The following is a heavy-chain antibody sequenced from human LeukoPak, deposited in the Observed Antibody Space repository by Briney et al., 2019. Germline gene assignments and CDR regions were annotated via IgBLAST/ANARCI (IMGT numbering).Heavy chain of an antibody. V-gene: IGHV1-18*01. CDR2: INTYNGNT. CDR3: ARVIDGSSWYVH. J-gene: IGHJ5*02. Sequence: ASVKVSCKASGGTFSSYAISWVRQAPGQGLEWMGWINTYNGNTNYAQNVQGRVTMTTDTSTSTAYMELRSLRSDDTALYYCARVIDGSSWYVHWGQGTLVTVSS. CDR1: GGTFSSYA. D-gene: IGHD1-26*01.